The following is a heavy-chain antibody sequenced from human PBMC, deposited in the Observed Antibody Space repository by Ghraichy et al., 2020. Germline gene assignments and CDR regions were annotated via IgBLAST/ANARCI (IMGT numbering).Heavy chain of an antibody. J-gene: IGHJ6*02. CDR2: IYTSGST. CDR3: ARDSSSWYEDYYYGMDV. D-gene: IGHD6-13*01. V-gene: IGHV4-61*02. Sequence: SETLSLTCTVSGGSISSGSYYWSWIRQPAGKGLEWIGRIYTSGSTNYNPSLKSRVTISVDTSKNQFSLKLSSVTAADTAVYYCARDSSSWYEDYYYGMDVWGQGTTVTVSS. CDR1: GGSISSGSYY.